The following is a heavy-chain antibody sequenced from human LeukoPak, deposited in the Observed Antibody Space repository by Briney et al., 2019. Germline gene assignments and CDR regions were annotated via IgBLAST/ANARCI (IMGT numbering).Heavy chain of an antibody. CDR1: GYTFTSYG. V-gene: IGHV1-18*01. D-gene: IGHD5-12*01. CDR2: ISAYNGNT. Sequence: ASVKVSCKASGYTFTSYGISWVRQAPGQGLEWMGWISAYNGNTNYAQKLQGRATMTTDTSTSTAYMELRSLRSDDTAVYYCARDSRLRYYYYYGMDVWGQGTTVTVSS. CDR3: ARDSRLRYYYYYGMDV. J-gene: IGHJ6*02.